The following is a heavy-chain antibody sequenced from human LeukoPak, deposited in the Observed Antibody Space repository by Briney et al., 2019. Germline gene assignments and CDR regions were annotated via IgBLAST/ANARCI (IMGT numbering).Heavy chain of an antibody. CDR3: ARGRLYCSSTSCYRGPFDY. Sequence: SETLSLTCAVYGGSFSGYYWSWIRQPPGKGLEWIGEINHSGSTNYNPSLKSRVTISVDTSKNQFSLKLSSVTAADTAVYYCARGRLYCSSTSCYRGPFDYWGQGTLVTVSS. CDR1: GGSFSGYY. D-gene: IGHD2-2*02. V-gene: IGHV4-34*01. CDR2: INHSGST. J-gene: IGHJ4*02.